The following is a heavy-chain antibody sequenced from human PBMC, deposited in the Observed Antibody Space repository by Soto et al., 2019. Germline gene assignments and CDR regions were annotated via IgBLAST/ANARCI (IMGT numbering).Heavy chain of an antibody. Sequence: PGGSLRLSCAASGFTFSSYSMNWVRQAPGKGLEWVSTITASGDNTYYADSVKGRFTISRDDSKNTVYLQMNSLGAEDTAIYYCAKLVWVIAVAGTGPEYSWFDPRGQGTLVTVSS. CDR3: AKLVWVIAVAGTGPEYSWFDP. D-gene: IGHD6-19*01. CDR1: GFTFSSYS. CDR2: ITASGDNT. V-gene: IGHV3-23*01. J-gene: IGHJ5*02.